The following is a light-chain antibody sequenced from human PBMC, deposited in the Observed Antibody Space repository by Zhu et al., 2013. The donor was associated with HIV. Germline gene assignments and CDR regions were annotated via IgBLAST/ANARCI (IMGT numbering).Light chain of an antibody. J-gene: IGKJ2*01. V-gene: IGKV3-20*01. Sequence: EVVLTQSPGTLSLSPGERATLSCRASQIINTNSLAWYQHKRGQAPRLLISAASSRATGIPDRFSGSGSGTDFTLTISSLQPEDFATYYCQQSYSTPRTFGQGTKLEIK. CDR1: QIINTNS. CDR3: QQSYSTPRT. CDR2: AAS.